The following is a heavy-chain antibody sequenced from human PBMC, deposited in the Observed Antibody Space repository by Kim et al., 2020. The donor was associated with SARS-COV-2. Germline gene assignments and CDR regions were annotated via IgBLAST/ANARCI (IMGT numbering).Heavy chain of an antibody. CDR2: IKQDETEK. CDR3: ARGRGMDV. Sequence: GGSLRLSCAASGFTFSSYWMTWVRQSWVRQAPGKGLEWVANIKQDETEKYYVDSMKGRFTISRDNAKNSLYLQMNSLRAEDTAVYYCARGRGMDVWGQGTTVTVSS. V-gene: IGHV3-7*03. CDR1: GFTFSSYW. J-gene: IGHJ6*02.